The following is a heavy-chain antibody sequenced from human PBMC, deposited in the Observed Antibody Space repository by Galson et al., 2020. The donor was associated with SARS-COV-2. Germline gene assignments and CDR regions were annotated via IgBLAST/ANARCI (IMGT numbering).Heavy chain of an antibody. J-gene: IGHJ5*02. D-gene: IGHD2-2*01. V-gene: IGHV4-34*01. CDR1: GGSFSGYY. CDR3: ASFSSTSGGGFDP. CDR2: INHSGST. Sequence: SETLSLTCAVYGGSFSGYYWSWIRQPPGKGLEWIGEINHSGSTNYNPAPKSRVTISVDTSKNQFSLKLSSVTAADTAEYYCASFSSTSGGGFDPWGQGTLVTVSS.